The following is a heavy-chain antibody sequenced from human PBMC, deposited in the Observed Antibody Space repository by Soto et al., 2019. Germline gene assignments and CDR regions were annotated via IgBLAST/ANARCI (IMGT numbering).Heavy chain of an antibody. Sequence: PSETLSLTCTVSGGSISSYYWSWIRQPPGKGLEWIGYIYYSGSTNYNPSLKSRVTISVDTSKNQFSLKLSSVTAADTAVYYCARAVICYLGSCQYYFDYWGQGTLVTVSS. CDR3: ARAVICYLGSCQYYFDY. D-gene: IGHD2-15*01. J-gene: IGHJ4*02. V-gene: IGHV4-59*01. CDR1: GGSISSYY. CDR2: IYYSGST.